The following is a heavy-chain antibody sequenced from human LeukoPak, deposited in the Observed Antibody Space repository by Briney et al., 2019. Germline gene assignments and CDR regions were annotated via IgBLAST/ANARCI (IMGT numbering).Heavy chain of an antibody. Sequence: GASVKVSCKASGYTFTNYYMHWVRQAPGQGLEWMGIINPIGGSTSYAHKFQGRVTMTRDTSTSTVYMELSSLRSDDTAVYFCARSNNYDPHLWGQGTLVTVSS. V-gene: IGHV1-46*01. CDR1: GYTFTNYY. CDR2: INPIGGST. CDR3: ARSNNYDPHL. D-gene: IGHD3-3*01. J-gene: IGHJ5*02.